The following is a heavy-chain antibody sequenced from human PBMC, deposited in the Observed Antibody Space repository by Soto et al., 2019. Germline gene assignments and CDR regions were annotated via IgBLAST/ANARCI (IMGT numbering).Heavy chain of an antibody. D-gene: IGHD3-10*01. CDR3: ARSKLGYYGSGSPGNWFDP. J-gene: IGHJ5*02. V-gene: IGHV4-39*01. CDR1: CGSISSSSYY. CDR2: IYYSGST. Sequence: PSETLSLTCTVSCGSISSSSYYWGWIRQPPGKGLEWIGSIYYSGSTYYNPSLKSRVTISVDTSKNQFSLKLSSVTAADTAVYYCARSKLGYYGSGSPGNWFDPWGQGTLVTVSS.